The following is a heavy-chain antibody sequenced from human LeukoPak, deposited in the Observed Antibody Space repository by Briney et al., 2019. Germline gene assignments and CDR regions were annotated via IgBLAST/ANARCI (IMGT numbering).Heavy chain of an antibody. CDR2: ISAYNGNT. CDR3: ARVREANWGPPRASFGY. CDR1: GYTFTSYG. Sequence: ASVKVSCKASGYTFTSYGISWVRQAPGQGLEWMGWISAYNGNTNYAQKLQGRVTMTTDTSTSTAYMELRSLRSDDTAVYYCARVREANWGPPRASFGYWGQGTLVTVSS. V-gene: IGHV1-18*01. D-gene: IGHD7-27*01. J-gene: IGHJ4*02.